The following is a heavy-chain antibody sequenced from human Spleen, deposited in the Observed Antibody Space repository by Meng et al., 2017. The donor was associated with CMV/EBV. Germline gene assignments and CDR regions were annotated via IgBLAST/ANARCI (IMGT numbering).Heavy chain of an antibody. CDR2: ISYDGSNK. J-gene: IGHJ3*02. CDR3: AKDIYSSSWYLVHAFDI. D-gene: IGHD6-13*01. Sequence: GGSLRLSCAASGFTFSSYAMHWVRQAPGKGLEWVAVISYDGSNKYYADSVKGRFTISRDNSKNTLYLQMNSLRAEDTAVYYCAKDIYSSSWYLVHAFDIWGQGTMVTVSS. V-gene: IGHV3-30-3*01. CDR1: GFTFSSYA.